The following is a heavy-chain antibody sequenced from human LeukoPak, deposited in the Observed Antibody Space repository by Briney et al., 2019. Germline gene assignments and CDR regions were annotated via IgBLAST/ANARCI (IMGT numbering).Heavy chain of an antibody. CDR2: MNPNSGNT. CDR1: GYTFTSYD. Sequence: GASVKVSCKASGYTFTSYDINWVRQATGQGLEWMGWMNPNSGNTGYAQKFQGRVTMTEDTSTDTAYMELSSLRSEDTAVYYCATPLDGDAFDIWGQGTMVTVSS. CDR3: ATPLDGDAFDI. J-gene: IGHJ3*02. V-gene: IGHV1-8*02.